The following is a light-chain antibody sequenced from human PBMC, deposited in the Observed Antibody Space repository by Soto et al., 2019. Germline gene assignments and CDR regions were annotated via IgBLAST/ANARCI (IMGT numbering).Light chain of an antibody. CDR3: SSYTSCTTLGI. J-gene: IGLJ1*01. CDR1: SSDVGDYNS. Sequence: QSAPTQPPSVTGSPGQSVTISCTGTSSDVGDYNSVAWYQQHPGKAPRLMILEVSKRPSGVSNRFSGSKSGSTASLTISGLQAEDESDYYCSSYTSCTTLGIFGSGTKVTVL. CDR2: EVS. V-gene: IGLV2-14*01.